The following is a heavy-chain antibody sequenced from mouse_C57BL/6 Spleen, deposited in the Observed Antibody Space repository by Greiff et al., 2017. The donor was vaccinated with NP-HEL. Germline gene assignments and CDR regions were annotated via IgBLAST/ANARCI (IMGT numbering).Heavy chain of an antibody. CDR2: IDPETGGT. CDR3: TRDGSSHYYAMVY. V-gene: IGHV1-15*01. CDR1: GYTFTDYE. Sequence: VQLKESGAELVRPGASVTLSCKASGYTFTDYEMHWVKQTPVHGLEWIGAIDPETGGTAYNQKFKGKAILTADKSSSTAYMELRSLTSEDSAVYYCTRDGSSHYYAMVYWGQGTSVTVSS. D-gene: IGHD1-1*01. J-gene: IGHJ4*01.